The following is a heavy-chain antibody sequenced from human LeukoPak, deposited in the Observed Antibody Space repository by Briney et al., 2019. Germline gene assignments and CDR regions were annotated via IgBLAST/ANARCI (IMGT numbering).Heavy chain of an antibody. D-gene: IGHD2-2*01. CDR2: IKGKTDGGTT. CDR3: TTHAQDPDIVVVPAAIPFDY. V-gene: IGHV3-15*01. Sequence: PGGSLRLSCAASGFTFSNAWMSWVRQAPGKGLEWVGRIKGKTDGGTTDYAAPVKGRFTISRDDSKNTLYLQMNSLKTEDTAVYYCTTHAQDPDIVVVPAAIPFDYWGQGTLVTVSS. J-gene: IGHJ4*02. CDR1: GFTFSNAW.